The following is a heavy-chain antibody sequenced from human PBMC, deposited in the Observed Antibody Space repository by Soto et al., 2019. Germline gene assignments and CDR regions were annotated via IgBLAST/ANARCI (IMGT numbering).Heavy chain of an antibody. V-gene: IGHV1-18*04. J-gene: IGHJ5*02. CDR1: GYPFSKYG. Sequence: QLQLVQSGAEVERPGASVRVSCKAYGYPFSKYGISWIRQAPGQGLEWMGWIKPDNGDTNYAQKFQGRVTMTTDTSSNTADRELRSLRSDDTAVYYWATSYDSGFDPWGQGTLVSVSS. D-gene: IGHD5-12*01. CDR2: IKPDNGDT. CDR3: ATSYDSGFDP.